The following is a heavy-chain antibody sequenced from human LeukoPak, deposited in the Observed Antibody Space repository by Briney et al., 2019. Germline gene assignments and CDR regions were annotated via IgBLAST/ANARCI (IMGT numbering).Heavy chain of an antibody. CDR2: ISSSSSII. D-gene: IGHD6-13*01. CDR1: GFTLSTYS. Sequence: GGSLRLSCAASGFTLSTYSMNWVRQAPGKGLDWISYISSSSSIIYYADSVKGRFTISRDNAQQSLYLQMNSLRDEDTAVYYCARGRGAAAGTRIFDYWGQGTLVTVSS. V-gene: IGHV3-48*02. J-gene: IGHJ4*02. CDR3: ARGRGAAAGTRIFDY.